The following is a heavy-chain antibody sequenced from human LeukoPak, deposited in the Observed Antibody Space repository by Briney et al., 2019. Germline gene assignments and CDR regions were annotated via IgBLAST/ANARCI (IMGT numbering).Heavy chain of an antibody. CDR1: GFTFSSYS. J-gene: IGHJ4*02. Sequence: GGSLRLSCAASGFTFSSYSMNWVRQAPGKGLEWVSYISSSSSTIYYADSVKGRFTISRDNAKNSLYLQMNSLRAEDTAVYYCARRITMIPYYFDYWGQGTLVTVSS. CDR3: ARRITMIPYYFDY. CDR2: ISSSSSTI. V-gene: IGHV3-48*04. D-gene: IGHD3-22*01.